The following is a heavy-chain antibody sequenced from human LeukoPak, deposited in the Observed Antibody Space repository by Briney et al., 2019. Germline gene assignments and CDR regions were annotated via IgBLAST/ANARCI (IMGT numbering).Heavy chain of an antibody. Sequence: GGSLRLSCAASGFTFSSYGMTWVRQAPGKGLEWVSAISGSGGSTYYADSVKGRSTISRDNSKNTLCLQMNSLRVEDTAVYYCAKVNTATYIIRDTFDIWGQGTMVIVSS. CDR1: GFTFSSYG. CDR3: AKVNTATYIIRDTFDI. D-gene: IGHD2-15*01. V-gene: IGHV3-23*01. CDR2: ISGSGGST. J-gene: IGHJ3*02.